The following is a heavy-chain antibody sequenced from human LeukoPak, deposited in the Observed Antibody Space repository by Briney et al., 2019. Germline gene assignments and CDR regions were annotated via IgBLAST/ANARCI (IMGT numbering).Heavy chain of an antibody. CDR2: IEKGGSER. Sequence: GGSLRLSCAVSGFTFSSHWMSWVRQAPGKGLEWVANIEKGGSERYYVDSVKGRFTISRDNAKNSLYLQMNSLRAEDTAVYYCARDAAGEDYWGQGTLVTVSS. D-gene: IGHD6-13*01. CDR3: ARDAAGEDY. CDR1: GFTFSSHW. J-gene: IGHJ4*02. V-gene: IGHV3-7*03.